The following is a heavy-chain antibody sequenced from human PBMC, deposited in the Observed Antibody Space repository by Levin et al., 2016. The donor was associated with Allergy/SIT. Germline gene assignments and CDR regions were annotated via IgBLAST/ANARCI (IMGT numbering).Heavy chain of an antibody. CDR2: ISSSSSYI. J-gene: IGHJ2*01. D-gene: IGHD6-13*01. Sequence: GESLKISCATSGFTFSSYSMNWVRQAPGKGLEWVSSISSSSSYIYYADSVKGRFTISRDNAKNSLYLQMNSLRAEDTAVYYCARDGTRGIAAEGDWYFDLWGRGTLVTVSS. V-gene: IGHV3-21*01. CDR1: GFTFSSYS. CDR3: ARDGTRGIAAEGDWYFDL.